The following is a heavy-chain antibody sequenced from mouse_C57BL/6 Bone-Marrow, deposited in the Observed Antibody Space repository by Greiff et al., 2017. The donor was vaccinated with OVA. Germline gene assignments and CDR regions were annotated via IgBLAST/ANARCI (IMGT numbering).Heavy chain of an antibody. CDR3: ARGLYYYGSSYVRYFDV. J-gene: IGHJ1*03. CDR1: GFTFSSYA. V-gene: IGHV5-4*03. Sequence: EVKLMESGGGLVKPGGSLKLSCAASGFTFSSYAMSWVRQTPEKRLEWVATISDGGSYTYYPDNVKGRFTISRDNAKNNLYLQMSHLKSEDTAMYYCARGLYYYGSSYVRYFDVWGTGTTVTVSS. D-gene: IGHD1-1*01. CDR2: ISDGGSYT.